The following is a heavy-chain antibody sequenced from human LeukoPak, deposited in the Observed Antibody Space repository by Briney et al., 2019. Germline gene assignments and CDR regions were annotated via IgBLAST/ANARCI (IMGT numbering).Heavy chain of an antibody. CDR3: AREYYDSSGYYVANH. CDR1: GYTFTSYG. D-gene: IGHD3-22*01. J-gene: IGHJ5*02. V-gene: IGHV1-46*01. CDR2: INPSGGST. Sequence: ASVKVSCKASGYTFTSYGISWVRQAPGQGLEWMGIINPSGGSTSYAQKFQGRVTMTRDTSTSTVYMELSSLRSEDTAVYYCAREYYDSSGYYVANHWGQGTLVTVSS.